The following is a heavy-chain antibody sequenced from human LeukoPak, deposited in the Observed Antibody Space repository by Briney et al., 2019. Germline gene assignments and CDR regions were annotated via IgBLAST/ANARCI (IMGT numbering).Heavy chain of an antibody. CDR2: IYYSGST. CDR1: GGSISSGDYC. Sequence: SETLSLTCTVSGGSISSGDYCWSWIRQPPGKGLEWIGHIYYSGSTYYNPSLKSRVTISVDTSKNQFSLKLSSVTAADTAVYYCARGLDYDILTGYYKAPGEFDPWGQGTLVTVSS. CDR3: ARGLDYDILTGYYKAPGEFDP. J-gene: IGHJ5*02. V-gene: IGHV4-30-4*01. D-gene: IGHD3-9*01.